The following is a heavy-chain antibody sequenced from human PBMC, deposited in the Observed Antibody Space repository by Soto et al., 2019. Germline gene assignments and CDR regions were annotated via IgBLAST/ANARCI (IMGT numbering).Heavy chain of an antibody. CDR3: AKARGVWGASDYH. CDR2: MSGSGGST. D-gene: IGHD6-6*01. V-gene: IGHV3-23*01. J-gene: IGHJ5*02. CDR1: GFTFSSYA. Sequence: EVQLLESGGGLVQPGGSLRLSCAASGFTFSSYAMSWVRQAPGKGLEWVSAMSGSGGSTYYADSVKGRFTISRDKSKNTLYQQMNILRAEDTAVYYCAKARGVWGASDYHWRQGSLVTVST.